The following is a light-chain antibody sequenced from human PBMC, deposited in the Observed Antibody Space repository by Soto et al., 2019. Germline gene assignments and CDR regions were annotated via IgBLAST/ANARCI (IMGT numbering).Light chain of an antibody. Sequence: QSVLTQPPSASGSPGQSVTISCVGTINVVGGYNYVSWYQQHPGKVPQLMIYQVTKRPSGVPDRFSASKSDTTASLTISGLQAEDEGDYYCMSYAGGNRFVFGTGTKVTVL. CDR2: QVT. CDR3: MSYAGGNRFV. J-gene: IGLJ1*01. V-gene: IGLV2-8*01. CDR1: INVVGGYNY.